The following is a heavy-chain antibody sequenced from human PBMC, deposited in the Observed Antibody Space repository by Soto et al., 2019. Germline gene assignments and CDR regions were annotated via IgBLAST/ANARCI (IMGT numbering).Heavy chain of an antibody. CDR2: IDPDDSYT. CDR3: ARLPPPTYCSGSTCSGY. J-gene: IGHJ4*02. V-gene: IGHV5-10-1*01. D-gene: IGHD2-15*01. Sequence: PGESLKISCKVSGYTFTSYWISWVRQMPGKGLEWMGRIDPDDSYTNYSPSFQGHVTISVDKSISTAYLQWSSLQASDTAIYYCARLPPPTYCSGSTCSGYWGQGTLVTVS. CDR1: GYTFTSYW.